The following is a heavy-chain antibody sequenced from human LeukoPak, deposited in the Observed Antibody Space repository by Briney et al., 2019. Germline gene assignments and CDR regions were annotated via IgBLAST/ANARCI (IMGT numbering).Heavy chain of an antibody. Sequence: GGSLRLSCAASGFTFSNYRMSWVCQAPGKGLEWVANIKEDGGEKYYVDSVKGRFTMSRDNAKNSLYLQMNSLTAEDTAMYYCVRASHPGGWFDPWGQGTLVTVSS. D-gene: IGHD3-10*01. J-gene: IGHJ5*02. CDR2: IKEDGGEK. CDR3: VRASHPGGWFDP. CDR1: GFTFSNYR. V-gene: IGHV3-7*04.